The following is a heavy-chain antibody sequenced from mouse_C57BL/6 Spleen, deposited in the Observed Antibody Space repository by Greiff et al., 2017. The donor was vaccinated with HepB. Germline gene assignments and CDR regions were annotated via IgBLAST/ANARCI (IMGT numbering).Heavy chain of an antibody. CDR3: ARGGLGRYFDV. Sequence: EVMLVESEGGLVQPGSSMKLSCTASGFTFSDYYMAWVRQVPEKGLEWVANINYDGSSTYYLDSLKSRFIISRDNAKNILYLQMSSLKSEDTATYYCARGGLGRYFDVWGTGTTVTVSS. CDR2: INYDGSST. V-gene: IGHV5-16*01. CDR1: GFTFSDYY. J-gene: IGHJ1*03. D-gene: IGHD4-1*01.